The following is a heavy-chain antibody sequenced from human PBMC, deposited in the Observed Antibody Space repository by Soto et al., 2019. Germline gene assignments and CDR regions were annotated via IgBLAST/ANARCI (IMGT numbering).Heavy chain of an antibody. Sequence: ASVKVSCKASGYTFTSYGISWVRQAPGQGLEWMGWISAYNGNTNYAQKLQGRVTMTTDTSTSTAYMELRSLRSDDTAVYYCARPYCSSTSCSPDYWGQGTQVTVSS. CDR1: GYTFTSYG. D-gene: IGHD2-2*01. CDR2: ISAYNGNT. J-gene: IGHJ4*02. CDR3: ARPYCSSTSCSPDY. V-gene: IGHV1-18*01.